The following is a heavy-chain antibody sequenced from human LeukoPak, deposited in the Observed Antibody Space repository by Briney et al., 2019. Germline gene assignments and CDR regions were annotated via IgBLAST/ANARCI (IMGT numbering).Heavy chain of an antibody. Sequence: SETLSLTCTVSGGSISSSSYSWGWIRQPPGKGLEWIGSIYYSGSTYYNPSLKSRVTISVDTSKNQFSLKLSSVTAADTAVYYCARLGNGYNNNPFDYWGQGTLVTVSS. CDR2: IYYSGST. D-gene: IGHD5-24*01. CDR1: GGSISSSSYS. CDR3: ARLGNGYNNNPFDY. V-gene: IGHV4-39*01. J-gene: IGHJ4*02.